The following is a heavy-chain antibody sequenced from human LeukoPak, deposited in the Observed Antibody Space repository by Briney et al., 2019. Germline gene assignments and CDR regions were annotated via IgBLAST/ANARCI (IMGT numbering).Heavy chain of an antibody. CDR1: GGSISSSSYY. CDR2: IYYSGST. V-gene: IGHV4-39*07. J-gene: IGHJ4*02. D-gene: IGHD3-3*02. Sequence: PSETLSLTCTVSGGSISSSSYYWGWIRQPPGKGLEWIGSIYYSGSTYYNPSLKSRVTISVDTSKNQFSLKLTSVTAADTAIYYCARGMFGVVTRGPDYWGQGTLVTVSS. CDR3: ARGMFGVVTRGPDY.